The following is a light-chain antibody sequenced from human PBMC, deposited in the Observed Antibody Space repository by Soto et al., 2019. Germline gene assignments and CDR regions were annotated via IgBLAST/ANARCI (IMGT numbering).Light chain of an antibody. V-gene: IGKV3-15*01. J-gene: IGKJ4*01. CDR1: QSVRNN. CDR3: QQYNNWPPLT. CDR2: DAS. Sequence: EIVMTQSPATLSVSPGERATLSCRASQSVRNNLAWYQQKPGQAPRLVIYDASTRATGFPARFSGSGSVTAFTLTISSLQSEYFAVYYCQQYNNWPPLTFGGGTKVEIK.